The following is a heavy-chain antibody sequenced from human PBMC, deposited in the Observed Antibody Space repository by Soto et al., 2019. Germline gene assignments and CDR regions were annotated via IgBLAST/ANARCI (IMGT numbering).Heavy chain of an antibody. CDR1: GGSISSGDYY. Sequence: SETLSLTCTVSGGSISSGDYYWSWIRQPPGKGLEWIGYIYYSGSTYYNPSLKSRVTISVDTSKNQFSLKLSTVTAADTAVYYCARVIKGWFDPWGQGTLVTVSS. J-gene: IGHJ5*02. CDR2: IYYSGST. CDR3: ARVIKGWFDP. V-gene: IGHV4-30-4*01.